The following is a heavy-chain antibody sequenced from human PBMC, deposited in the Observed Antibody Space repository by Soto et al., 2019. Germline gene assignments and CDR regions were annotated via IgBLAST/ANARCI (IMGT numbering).Heavy chain of an antibody. J-gene: IGHJ4*02. CDR2: ISTISTHI. D-gene: IGHD3-22*01. CDR3: ARDMASSGYYQFDY. Sequence: GSLRLSCAASGFTFRDYSMNWVRQRPGKGLEWLSSISTISTHIFYADSVKGRFTISRDNVKNSLYLQMNSLRAEDTAVYYCARDMASSGYYQFDYWGQGTLVTVSS. V-gene: IGHV3-21*01. CDR1: GFTFRDYS.